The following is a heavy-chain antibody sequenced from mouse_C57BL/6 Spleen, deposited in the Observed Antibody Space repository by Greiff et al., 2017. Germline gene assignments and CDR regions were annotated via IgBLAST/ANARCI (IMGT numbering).Heavy chain of an antibody. CDR2: IDPSDSAT. V-gene: IGHV1-52*01. Sequence: VKLQQPGAELVRPGSSVKLSCKASGYTFTSYWMHWVKQRPIQGLEWIGNIDPSDSATHYNQKFKDKATLTVDKSTSTAYMQLSSLTSEDSAVYYCARGGYYDYDDFDYWGQGTTLTVSS. J-gene: IGHJ2*01. CDR3: ARGGYYDYDDFDY. CDR1: GYTFTSYW. D-gene: IGHD2-4*01.